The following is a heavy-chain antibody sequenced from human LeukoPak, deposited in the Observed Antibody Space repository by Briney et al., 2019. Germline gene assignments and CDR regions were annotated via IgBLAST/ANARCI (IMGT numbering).Heavy chain of an antibody. V-gene: IGHV4-34*01. Sequence: SETLSLTCAVYGGSFSGYYWSWIRQPPGKGLEWIGEINHSGSTNYNPSLKSRVTISVDTSKNQFSLKLSSVTAADTAVYYCARHGYSRGDYWGQGTLVTVSS. D-gene: IGHD6-13*01. CDR2: INHSGST. CDR1: GGSFSGYY. J-gene: IGHJ4*02. CDR3: ARHGYSRGDY.